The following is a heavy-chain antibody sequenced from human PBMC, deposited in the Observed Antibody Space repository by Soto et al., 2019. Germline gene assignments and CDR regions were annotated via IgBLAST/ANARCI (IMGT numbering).Heavy chain of an antibody. CDR2: IYHSGST. J-gene: IGHJ5*02. CDR3: ERVLAGPKWFDP. Sequence: SETLSLTCAVSGYSISSGYYWGWIRQPPGKGLEWIGSIYHSGSTYYNPSLKSRVAISVDTSKNQFSLKLSSVTAADTAVYYCERVLAGPKWFDPWGQGTLVTVSS. V-gene: IGHV4-38-2*01. CDR1: GYSISSGYY.